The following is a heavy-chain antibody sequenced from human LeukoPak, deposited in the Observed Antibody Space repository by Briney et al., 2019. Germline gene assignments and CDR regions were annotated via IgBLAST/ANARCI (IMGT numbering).Heavy chain of an antibody. CDR2: IYFDGNS. V-gene: IGHV4-39*01. D-gene: IGHD3-3*01. CDR1: GGSLGSSSYY. J-gene: IGHJ4*02. CDR3: AAQNGNCWIGYHYFEN. Sequence: SETLSLTCTVSGGSLGSSSYYWGWIRQPPGKDLEWIGTIYFDGNSFYNPSLKSRVTISIDMSKNQFSLKLSSVTAADTAIYYCAAQNGNCWIGYHYFENWGQGTLVSVSS.